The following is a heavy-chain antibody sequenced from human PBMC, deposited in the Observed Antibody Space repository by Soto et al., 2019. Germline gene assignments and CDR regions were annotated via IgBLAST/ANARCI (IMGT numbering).Heavy chain of an antibody. CDR2: ISYDGSNK. Sequence: SLRLSCAASGFTFSSYAMHWVRQAPGKGLEWVAVISYDGSNKYYADSVKGRFTISRDNSKNTLYLQMNSLRAEDTAVYYCARDVGPYCYYGMEVWGQGTPVTVSS. V-gene: IGHV3-30-3*01. J-gene: IGHJ6*02. CDR3: ARDVGPYCYYGMEV. CDR1: GFTFSSYA.